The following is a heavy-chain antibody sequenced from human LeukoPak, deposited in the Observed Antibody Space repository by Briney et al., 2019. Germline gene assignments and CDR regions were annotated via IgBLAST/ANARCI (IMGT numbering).Heavy chain of an antibody. CDR2: IVGSGYTT. CDR3: ALLGLN. J-gene: IGHJ4*02. Sequence: PGGSLRLSCVRSGFTFSSYDMSWVRQAPGKGLEWVSSIVGSGYTTYYADSVKGRSTISRDNSKNTVYLQMNSLRAEDTAVYYCALLGLNWGQGTLVTVSS. CDR1: GFTFSSYD. D-gene: IGHD2-15*01. V-gene: IGHV3-23*01.